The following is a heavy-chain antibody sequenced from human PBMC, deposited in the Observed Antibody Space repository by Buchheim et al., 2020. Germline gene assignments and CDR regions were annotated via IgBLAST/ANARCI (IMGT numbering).Heavy chain of an antibody. D-gene: IGHD3-16*01. J-gene: IGHJ4*02. Sequence: EVQLVESGGGLVQPGGSRRLPCAAPGFTFRRYSMKWGRQAPGKGWGGVSYISSRRRFLYFADSGKGRFTISRDNSKNSRDLQMNSLRDEDTAVYYCARVTDYWGQGTL. CDR2: ISSRRRFL. V-gene: IGHV3-48*02. CDR3: ARVTDY. CDR1: GFTFRRYS.